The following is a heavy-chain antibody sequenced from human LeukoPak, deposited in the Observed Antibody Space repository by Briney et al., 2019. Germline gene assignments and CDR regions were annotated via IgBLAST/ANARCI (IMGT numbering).Heavy chain of an antibody. CDR2: INQDGTEK. CDR1: GFTFSSYF. CDR3: ARDGYSSSPGPEDPYYYYYMDV. D-gene: IGHD6-6*01. V-gene: IGHV3-7*01. J-gene: IGHJ6*03. Sequence: QSGGSLRLSCAASGFTFSSYFLTWVRQAPGKGLEWVANINQDGTEKQYVDSVKGRFTISRDNAKNSLYLQMNSLRAEDTAVYYCARDGYSSSPGPEDPYYYYYMDVWGKGTTVTVSS.